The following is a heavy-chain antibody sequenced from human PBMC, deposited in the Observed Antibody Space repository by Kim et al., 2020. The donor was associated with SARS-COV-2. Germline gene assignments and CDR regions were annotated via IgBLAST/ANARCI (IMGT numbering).Heavy chain of an antibody. CDR3: AKTFWSWIQLWLFDY. Sequence: DSVKGRFAISRDNSKNTLYLQMNSLRAEDTAVYYCAKTFWSWIQLWLFDYWGQGTLVTVSS. J-gene: IGHJ4*02. V-gene: IGHV3-23*01. D-gene: IGHD5-18*01.